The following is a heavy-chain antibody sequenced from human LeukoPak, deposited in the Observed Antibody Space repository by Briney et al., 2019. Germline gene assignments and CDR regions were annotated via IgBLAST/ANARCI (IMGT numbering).Heavy chain of an antibody. CDR1: GGSISSGGYY. CDR3: ARESGDGYGRFDP. J-gene: IGHJ5*02. Sequence: PSQTLSLTCTVSGGSISSGGYYWSWIRQHPGKGLEWIGYIYYSGSTYYNPTLKSRVTISVDTSKNQFSLKLSSVTAADTAVYYCARESGDGYGRFDPWGQGTLVTVSS. V-gene: IGHV4-31*03. CDR2: IYYSGST. D-gene: IGHD5-24*01.